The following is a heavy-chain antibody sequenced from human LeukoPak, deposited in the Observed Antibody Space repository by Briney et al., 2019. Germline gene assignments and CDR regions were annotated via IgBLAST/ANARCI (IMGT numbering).Heavy chain of an antibody. J-gene: IGHJ4*02. D-gene: IGHD4-17*01. CDR1: GASVGSAGYY. CDR3: ARGISKDDTVTTSSYFDY. Sequence: PSETLSLTCTVSGASVGSAGYYWSWIRQPPGKGLEWIGYIYYSGSTNYNPSLKSRVTISVDTSKNQFSLKLSSVTAADTAVYYCARGISKDDTVTTSSYFDYWGQGTLVTVSS. CDR2: IYYSGST. V-gene: IGHV4-61*08.